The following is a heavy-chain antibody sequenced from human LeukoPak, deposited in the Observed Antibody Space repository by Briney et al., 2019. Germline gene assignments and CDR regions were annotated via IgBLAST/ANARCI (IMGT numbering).Heavy chain of an antibody. Sequence: PGGSLRLSCAASGFTFSSYSMNWVRQAPGKGLEWVSYISSSSSTIYYADSVKGRFTISRDNAKNSLYLQMNSLRAEDTAVYYCARSTLGYCSSTSCSLDYWGQGTLVTVFS. CDR2: ISSSSSTI. V-gene: IGHV3-48*01. CDR3: ARSTLGYCSSTSCSLDY. CDR1: GFTFSSYS. J-gene: IGHJ4*02. D-gene: IGHD2-2*01.